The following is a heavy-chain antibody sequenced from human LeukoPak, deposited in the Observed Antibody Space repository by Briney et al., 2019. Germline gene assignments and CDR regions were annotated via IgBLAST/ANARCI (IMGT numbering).Heavy chain of an antibody. D-gene: IGHD1-20*01. CDR1: GYSISSGYY. CDR2: IYHSGST. Sequence: SETLSLTCTVSGYSISSGYYWGWIRQPPGKGLEWIGSIYHSGSTYYNPSLKSRVTISVDTSKNQFSLKLSSVTAADTALYYCARSIAGLNWFDPWGQGTLVTVSS. CDR3: ARSIAGLNWFDP. J-gene: IGHJ5*02. V-gene: IGHV4-38-2*02.